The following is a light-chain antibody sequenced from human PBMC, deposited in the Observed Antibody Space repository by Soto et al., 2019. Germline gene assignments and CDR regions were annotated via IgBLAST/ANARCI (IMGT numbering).Light chain of an antibody. Sequence: EVVLTQSPGTLSLSPGERATLSCRASQSVSSTYLAWYQQKPGQSPRLLLFSPSSRATGIPDRFSGSGSGTDFTLTISRLEPEDFAVYYCQQYGRSPNTFGQGTKLEI. CDR1: QSVSSTY. V-gene: IGKV3-20*01. CDR3: QQYGRSPNT. CDR2: SPS. J-gene: IGKJ2*01.